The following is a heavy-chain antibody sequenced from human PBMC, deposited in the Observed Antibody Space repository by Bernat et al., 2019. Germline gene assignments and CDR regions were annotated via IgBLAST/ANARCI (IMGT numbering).Heavy chain of an antibody. CDR3: ASGPCIAVARTDFDY. D-gene: IGHD6-19*01. J-gene: IGHJ4*02. CDR1: GFTFSSYG. CDR2: IWYDGSNK. Sequence: QVQLVESGGGVVQPGRSLRLSCAASGFTFSSYGMHWVRQAPGKGLEWVAAIWYDGSNKYYADSVKGRFTISRDNSKNTLYLQMNSLRAEDTAVYYCASGPCIAVARTDFDYWGQGTLVTVSS. V-gene: IGHV3-33*01.